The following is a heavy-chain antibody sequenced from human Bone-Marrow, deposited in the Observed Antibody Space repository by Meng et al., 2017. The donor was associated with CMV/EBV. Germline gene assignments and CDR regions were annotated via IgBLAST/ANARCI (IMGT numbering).Heavy chain of an antibody. V-gene: IGHV1-2*02. J-gene: IGHJ4*02. CDR1: GYTFTSYG. CDR2: INPQGGGT. Sequence: ASVKVSCKASGYTFTSYGISWVRQAPGQGLEWMGWINPQGGGTNYAQKFQGRVTMTRDTSISTAYMELSRLRSDDTAVYYCARSMTFDYWGQGTLVTVSS. CDR3: ARSMTFDY.